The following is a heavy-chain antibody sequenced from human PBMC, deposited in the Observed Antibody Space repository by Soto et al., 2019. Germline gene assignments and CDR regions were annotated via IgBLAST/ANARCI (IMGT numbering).Heavy chain of an antibody. Sequence: PGGSLRLSCAASGFTFNSFAMHWVRQAPGKGLQWVAVISYDGSNRYYADSVKGRFTISRDNSKNTLYLQMNSLRPEDTAVYYCARVVVYGSGERRYLLAFWSRGTLVTGSS. J-gene: IGHJ1*01. D-gene: IGHD3-10*01. CDR2: ISYDGSNR. V-gene: IGHV3-30*04. CDR1: GFTFNSFA. CDR3: ARVVVYGSGERRYLLAF.